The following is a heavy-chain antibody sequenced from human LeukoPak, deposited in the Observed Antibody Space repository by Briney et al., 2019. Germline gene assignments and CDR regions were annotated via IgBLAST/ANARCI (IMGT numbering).Heavy chain of an antibody. J-gene: IGHJ6*02. CDR2: IRYDGSNK. V-gene: IGHV3-33*01. CDR3: ARGAYGDRRHYYYGMDV. D-gene: IGHD4-17*01. CDR1: GFTFSSYG. Sequence: GGSLRLSCAASGFTFSSYGMHWVRQAPGKGLEWVAVIRYDGSNKYYADSVKGRFTISRDNSKNTLYLQMNSLRAEDTAVYYCARGAYGDRRHYYYGMDVWGQGTTVTVSS.